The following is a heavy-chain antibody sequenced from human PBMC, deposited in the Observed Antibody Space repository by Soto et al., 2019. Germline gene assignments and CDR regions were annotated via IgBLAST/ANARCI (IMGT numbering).Heavy chain of an antibody. J-gene: IGHJ5*02. CDR1: EGTSTSYP. CDR2: IIPIFGPA. Sequence: QVQLVQSGAEVKKPGSRVKVSCKASEGTSTSYPTSWCRRAPEQGLDWRGGIIPIFGPANYAQNFQGRVTITADESTSTAYMELSSLRSEDTAVYYCARLERSWRTTSRWFDPWGQGTLVTVSS. V-gene: IGHV1-69*01. CDR3: ARLERSWRTTSRWFDP. D-gene: IGHD6-13*01.